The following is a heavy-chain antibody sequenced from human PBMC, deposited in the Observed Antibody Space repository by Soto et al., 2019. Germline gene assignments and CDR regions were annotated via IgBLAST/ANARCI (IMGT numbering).Heavy chain of an antibody. Sequence: PGESLKISCKGSGYSFTSYWIGWVRQMPGKGLEWMGIIYPGDSDTRYSPSFQGQVTISADKSISTAYLQWSSLKASDTAMYYCARHGNADFGVVIQPRYYYYGMDVWGQGTTVTVSS. V-gene: IGHV5-51*01. D-gene: IGHD3-3*01. CDR1: GYSFTSYW. CDR2: IYPGDSDT. CDR3: ARHGNADFGVVIQPRYYYYGMDV. J-gene: IGHJ6*02.